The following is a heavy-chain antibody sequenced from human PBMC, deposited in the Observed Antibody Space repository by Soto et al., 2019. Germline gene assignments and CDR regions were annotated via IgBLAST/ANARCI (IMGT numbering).Heavy chain of an antibody. CDR2: IHYSGST. CDR1: GDSIGTTHSY. CDR3: ARAHDFWGGRQQPIDS. D-gene: IGHD3-3*01. Sequence: SETLSLTCTVSGDSIGTTHSYWAWIRQSPGKGLEWIGNIHYSGSTYYMPSLRSRVTLSVDTSKNQFSLKLSSVTAADTAVYYCARAHDFWGGRQQPIDSWGQGTLVTVSS. J-gene: IGHJ4*02. V-gene: IGHV4-39*01.